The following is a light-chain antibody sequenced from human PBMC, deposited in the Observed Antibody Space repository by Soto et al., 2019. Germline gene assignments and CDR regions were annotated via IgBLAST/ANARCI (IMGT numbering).Light chain of an antibody. Sequence: IQMPQSPFTLSSSVGDRVTITCRASQSISSWLAWYQQKPGKAPKLLIYAASTLQSGVPSRFSGSGSGTDFTLTISRLQPEDFATYYCQRSYGSPPWAFGQGTKVDI. CDR3: QRSYGSPPWA. J-gene: IGKJ1*01. V-gene: IGKV1-39*01. CDR1: QSISSW. CDR2: AAS.